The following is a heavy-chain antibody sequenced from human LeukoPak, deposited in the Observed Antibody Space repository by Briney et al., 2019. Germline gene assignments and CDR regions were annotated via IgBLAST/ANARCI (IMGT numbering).Heavy chain of an antibody. CDR3: AIDIVVVPAAPTMGGMDV. Sequence: GASVTVSCKASGYTFTGYYMHWVRQAPGQGLEWMGWINPNSGGTNYAQKFQGRVTMTRDTSISTAYMELSRLRSDDTAVYYCAIDIVVVPAAPTMGGMDVWGKGTTVTVSS. V-gene: IGHV1-2*02. CDR2: INPNSGGT. J-gene: IGHJ6*04. D-gene: IGHD2-2*01. CDR1: GYTFTGYY.